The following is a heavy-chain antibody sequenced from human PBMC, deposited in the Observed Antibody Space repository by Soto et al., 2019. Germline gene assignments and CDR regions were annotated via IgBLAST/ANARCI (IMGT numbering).Heavy chain of an antibody. J-gene: IGHJ4*02. CDR1: GFTFSSYA. V-gene: IGHV3-30-3*01. CDR2: ISYDGSNK. D-gene: IGHD5-12*01. Sequence: HPGGSLRLSCAASGFTFSSYAMHWVRQAPGKGLEWVAVISYDGSNKYYADSVKGRFTISRDNSKNTLYLQMNSLRAEDTAVYYCARPPDGYNYDYWGQGTLVTVSS. CDR3: ARPPDGYNYDY.